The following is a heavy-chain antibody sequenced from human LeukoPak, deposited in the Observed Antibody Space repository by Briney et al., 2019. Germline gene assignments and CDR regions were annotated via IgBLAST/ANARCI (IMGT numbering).Heavy chain of an antibody. CDR2: ITSSGNI. CDR1: GFTFSSYD. D-gene: IGHD3-3*01. J-gene: IGHJ6*02. CDR3: ARAEEKRMEGAYYYYGMDV. Sequence: PGGSLRLSCAASGFTFSSYDMNWVRQAPGKGLEWVSQITSSGNIYYADSVKGRFTISRDNSKNTLYLQMNSLRAEDTAVYYCARAEEKRMEGAYYYYGMDVWGQGTTVTVSS. V-gene: IGHV3-53*01.